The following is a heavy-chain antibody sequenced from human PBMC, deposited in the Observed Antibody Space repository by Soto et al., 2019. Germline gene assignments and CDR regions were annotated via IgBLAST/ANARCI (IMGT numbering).Heavy chain of an antibody. Sequence: PSETLSLTCAVSGGSISSSNWWSWVRQPPGKGLEWIGEIYHSGSTNYNPSLKSRVTISVDKSKNHFSLKLSSVTAADTAVYYCARAGDSSSWYSDYYYGMDVWGQGTTVTVSS. CDR3: ARAGDSSSWYSDYYYGMDV. J-gene: IGHJ6*02. V-gene: IGHV4-4*02. D-gene: IGHD6-13*01. CDR2: IYHSGST. CDR1: GGSISSSNW.